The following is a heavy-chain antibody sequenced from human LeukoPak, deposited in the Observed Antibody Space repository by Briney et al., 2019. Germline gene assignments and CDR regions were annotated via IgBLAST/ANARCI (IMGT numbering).Heavy chain of an antibody. CDR1: GFTFSSYA. CDR3: AKRDSGSHYVDY. J-gene: IGHJ4*02. CDR2: ISGSGTST. D-gene: IGHD1-26*01. V-gene: IGHV3-23*01. Sequence: GGSLRLSCGASGFTFSSYAMTWVRQAPGKGLEWVSAISGSGTSTYYADSVKGRFTISRDNSKNTLYLQMNSLRAEDTAVYYCAKRDSGSHYVDYWGQGTLVTVSS.